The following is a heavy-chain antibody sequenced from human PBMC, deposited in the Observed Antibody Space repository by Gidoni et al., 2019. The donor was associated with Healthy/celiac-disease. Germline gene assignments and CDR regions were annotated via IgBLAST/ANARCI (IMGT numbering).Heavy chain of an antibody. CDR1: GYTFTGYY. V-gene: IGHV1-2*02. Sequence: QVQLVQSGAEVKKPGASVKVSCKASGYTFTGYYMHWVRQAPGQGLEWMGWINPNSGGTNYAQKFQGRVTMTRDTSISTAYMELSRLRSDDTAVYYCARSRPYYDFWSGYWGWFDPWGQGTLVTVSS. D-gene: IGHD3-3*01. CDR2: INPNSGGT. J-gene: IGHJ5*02. CDR3: ARSRPYYDFWSGYWGWFDP.